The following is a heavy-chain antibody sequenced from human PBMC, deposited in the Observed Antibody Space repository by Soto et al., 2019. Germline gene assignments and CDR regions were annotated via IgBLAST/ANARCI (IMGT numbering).Heavy chain of an antibody. V-gene: IGHV1-2*02. CDR1: GYTFTGYY. CDR2: INPNSGGT. D-gene: IGHD1-26*01. Sequence: ASVKVFCKASGYTFTGYYMHWVRQAPGQGLEWMGWINPNSGGTNYAQKFQGRVTMTRDTSISTAYMELSRLRSDDTAVYYCARGGPIVGATPAYWGQGTLVTVSS. CDR3: ARGGPIVGATPAY. J-gene: IGHJ4*02.